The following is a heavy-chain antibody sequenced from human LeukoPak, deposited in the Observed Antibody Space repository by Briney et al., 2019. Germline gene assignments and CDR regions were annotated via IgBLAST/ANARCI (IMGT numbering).Heavy chain of an antibody. CDR3: ARGRGPYGWFDP. CDR1: GFTVSSYW. Sequence: GGSLRLSCAASGFTVSSYWMHWVRQAPGKGLVWVSRINSDGSSTNYAGSVKGRFTISRDNAKNTLYLQMNSLRVEDTAEYYCARGRGPYGWFDPWGQGTLVTVSS. V-gene: IGHV3-74*01. CDR2: INSDGSST. D-gene: IGHD3-10*01. J-gene: IGHJ5*02.